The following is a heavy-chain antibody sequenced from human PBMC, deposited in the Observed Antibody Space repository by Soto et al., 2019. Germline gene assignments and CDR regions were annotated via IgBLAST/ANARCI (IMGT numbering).Heavy chain of an antibody. CDR2: FDPEDGET. D-gene: IGHD3-3*01. V-gene: IGHV1-24*01. J-gene: IGHJ3*02. CDR3: ATAGYYDFWSGYYFKFDI. CDR1: GYSNTVLF. Sequence: ALVNVSRKVSGYSNTVLFMRWVRQAHGKGLEWMGGFDPEDGETIYAQKFQGRVTMTEDTSTDTAYMELSSLRSEDTAVYYCATAGYYDFWSGYYFKFDIWGEGTMVTVSS.